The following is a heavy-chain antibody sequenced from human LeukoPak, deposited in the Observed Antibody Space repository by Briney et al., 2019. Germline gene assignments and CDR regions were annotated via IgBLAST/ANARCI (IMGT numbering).Heavy chain of an antibody. D-gene: IGHD3-3*02. V-gene: IGHV4-59*01. CDR3: ATSPRRALANWFDP. CDR1: GGSISSYY. CDR2: IYYSGST. J-gene: IGHJ5*02. Sequence: SETLSLTCIVSGGSISSYYWSWIRQPPGKGLEWIGYIYYSGSTNYNPSLKSRVTISVDTSKNQFSLKLSSVTAADTAVYYCATSPRRALANWFDPWGQGTLVTVSS.